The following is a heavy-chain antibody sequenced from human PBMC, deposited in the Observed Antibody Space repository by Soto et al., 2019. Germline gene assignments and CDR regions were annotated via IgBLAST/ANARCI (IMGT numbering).Heavy chain of an antibody. CDR3: ARSRRPYDSSGYGNWYFDL. CDR1: GYSISNGYY. CDR2: IYHSGTT. Sequence: SETLSLTCTVSGYSISNGYYWGWIRQSPEKGLEWIGTIYHSGTTYYNPSLKSRVIMSIDTSKNQFSLNLNSVTAADTAVYYCARSRRPYDSSGYGNWYFDLWGRGTLVTVSS. J-gene: IGHJ2*01. V-gene: IGHV4-38-2*02. D-gene: IGHD3-22*01.